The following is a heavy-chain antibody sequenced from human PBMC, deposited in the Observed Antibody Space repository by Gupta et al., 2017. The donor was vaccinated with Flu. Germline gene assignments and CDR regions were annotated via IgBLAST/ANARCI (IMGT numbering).Heavy chain of an antibody. Sequence: QVHIQQWGAGMLKPSETLSLTCGVDGGSLSPYYWSWIRQPPGKGLEWIGEIKYSGRTNYNPSLRSRVSISVDRSKNQVSLRLTSVAAADTAVYYCARNSDVVRRGAVFDPWGQGTLVTVSS. CDR1: GGSLSPYY. J-gene: IGHJ5*02. V-gene: IGHV4-34*01. CDR2: IKYSGRT. CDR3: ARNSDVVRRGAVFDP. D-gene: IGHD2-21*01.